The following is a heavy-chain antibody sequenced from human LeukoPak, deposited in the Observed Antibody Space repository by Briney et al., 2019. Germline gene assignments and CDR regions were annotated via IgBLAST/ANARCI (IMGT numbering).Heavy chain of an antibody. CDR1: GGSIINYY. J-gene: IGHJ4*02. Sequence: PSETLSLTCSVSGGSIINYYWSWTRQPPGKALEWIGYIHDSGITIYNPSLKRRVTISVDTSRNQFSLRLRSVTAADTAVYYCARASSGWYGLFDNWGQGTLVTVSS. CDR2: IHDSGIT. V-gene: IGHV4-59*01. CDR3: ARASSGWYGLFDN. D-gene: IGHD6-19*01.